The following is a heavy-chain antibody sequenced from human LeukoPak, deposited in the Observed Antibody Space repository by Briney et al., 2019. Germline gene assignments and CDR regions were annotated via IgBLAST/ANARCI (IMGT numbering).Heavy chain of an antibody. V-gene: IGHV4-4*07. CDR1: GGSINNYY. CDR2: IYTSGRT. Sequence: PSETLSLTCTVSGGSINNYYWSWIRQPAGEGLEWIGRIYTSGRTNYNPSLKSRVTMSVDTSENHFSLKLTSVTAEDTALYYCARGGGIPDPDYYYYYYMDVWGKGTTVTVSS. CDR3: ARGGGIPDPDYYYYYYMDV. D-gene: IGHD2-2*02. J-gene: IGHJ6*03.